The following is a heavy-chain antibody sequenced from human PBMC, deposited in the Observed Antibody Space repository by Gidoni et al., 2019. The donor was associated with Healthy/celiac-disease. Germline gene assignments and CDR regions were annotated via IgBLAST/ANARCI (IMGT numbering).Heavy chain of an antibody. Sequence: QVQLVESGGGVVQPGRSLRLSCAAYGFTFRSDGMHWVRQAPGKGLGWGAVMSYDGSNKYYADSVKGRFTISRDNSKNTLYLQMNSLRAEDTAVYYCAKGQTSAPGVRELNLLDYWGREPWSPSPQ. CDR2: MSYDGSNK. D-gene: IGHD3-10*01. V-gene: IGHV3-30*18. CDR1: GFTFRSDG. J-gene: IGHJ4*02. CDR3: AKGQTSAPGVRELNLLDY.